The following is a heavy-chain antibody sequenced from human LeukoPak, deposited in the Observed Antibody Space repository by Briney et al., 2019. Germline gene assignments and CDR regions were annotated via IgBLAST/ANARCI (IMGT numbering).Heavy chain of an antibody. Sequence: GGSLSLSCAASGFTFSNYAMSWVRQAPGKGLEWVSAISGNGGSTYYADSVKGRFTISRDNSKNTLYLQMNSLRAEDTAVYYCAKDRVLEWLLLDPPFDYWGQGTLVTVSS. D-gene: IGHD3-3*01. CDR1: GFTFSNYA. CDR2: ISGNGGST. V-gene: IGHV3-23*01. CDR3: AKDRVLEWLLLDPPFDY. J-gene: IGHJ4*02.